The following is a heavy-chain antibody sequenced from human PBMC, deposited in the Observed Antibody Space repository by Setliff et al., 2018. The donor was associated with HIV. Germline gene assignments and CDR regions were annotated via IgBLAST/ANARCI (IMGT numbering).Heavy chain of an antibody. CDR2: IYTSGGT. V-gene: IGHV4-4*08. D-gene: IGHD5-12*01. Sequence: SETLSLTCTVSGGSISSYYWSWIRQPPGKGLEWIGYIYTSGGTYYNPSLNSRVTISVDTSRNQFSLKLTSVTAADTALYFCARLGDSGYDFRGYFDYWGQGKLVTVSS. CDR3: ARLGDSGYDFRGYFDY. CDR1: GGSISSYY. J-gene: IGHJ4*02.